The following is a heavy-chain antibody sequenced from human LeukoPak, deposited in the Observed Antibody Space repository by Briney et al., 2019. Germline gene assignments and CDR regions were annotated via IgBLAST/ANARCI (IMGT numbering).Heavy chain of an antibody. CDR1: GFTFSSYA. Sequence: PGGSLRLSCAASGFTFSSYAMSWVRQAPGKGLGWVSAISGSAISTYYADSVKGRFTISRDNSKNTLYLQMNCLRAEDTAVYYCAKIPSYYFDSSGYSKFDNWGQGTLVTVSS. D-gene: IGHD3-22*01. V-gene: IGHV3-23*01. CDR3: AKIPSYYFDSSGYSKFDN. CDR2: ISGSAIST. J-gene: IGHJ4*02.